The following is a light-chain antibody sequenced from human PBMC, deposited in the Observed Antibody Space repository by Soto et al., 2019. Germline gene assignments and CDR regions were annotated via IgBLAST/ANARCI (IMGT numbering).Light chain of an antibody. CDR3: PTYKKPPSP. CDR1: QSVSSSY. Sequence: EIVLTQSPGTLSLSPGERATLSCRASQSVSSSYLAWYQQKPGQAPGLLIYGASSRATGIPDRFSGGGSGTDFSLTISRLEPEDCAVYSCPTYKKPPSPFGAGT. V-gene: IGKV3-20*01. CDR2: GAS. J-gene: IGKJ4*01.